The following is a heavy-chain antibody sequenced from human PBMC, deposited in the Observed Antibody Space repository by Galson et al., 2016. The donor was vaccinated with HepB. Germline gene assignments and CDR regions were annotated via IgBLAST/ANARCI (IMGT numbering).Heavy chain of an antibody. V-gene: IGHV3-30*18. CDR1: GFTFSSYG. J-gene: IGHJ6*04. CDR3: AKLHTDTVVGDV. CDR2: ILYDGSDK. Sequence: SLRLSCAASGFTFSSYGMHWVRQAPGKGLEWVAVILYDGSDKNYADSVKGRFTISRDNSKNTLYLQMNSLRVEDTAVYYCAKLHTDTVVGDVWGKGTTITVSS. D-gene: IGHD2-2*01.